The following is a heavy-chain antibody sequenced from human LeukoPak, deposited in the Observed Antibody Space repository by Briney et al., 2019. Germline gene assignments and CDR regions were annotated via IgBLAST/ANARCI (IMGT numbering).Heavy chain of an antibody. CDR3: ARGPAGYN. D-gene: IGHD1-1*01. CDR1: GFTFSSNH. Sequence: GGSLRLTCAASGFTFSSNHMSWVRQAPGKGLEWVSVIYSGGSTDYADSVKGRFTISRDNLKNTLYLQMNSLRAEDTAVYYCARGPAGYNWGQGTLVTVSS. J-gene: IGHJ4*02. CDR2: IYSGGST. V-gene: IGHV3-53*01.